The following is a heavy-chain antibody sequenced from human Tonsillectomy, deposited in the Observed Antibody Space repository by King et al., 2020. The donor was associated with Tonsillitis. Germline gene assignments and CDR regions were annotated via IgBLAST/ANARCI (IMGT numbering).Heavy chain of an antibody. Sequence: ESGGGVVQPGRSLRLSCATSGFIFSSHGMHWVRHTPGKGLEWVAVISYDGSHKYYADSVKGRFTISRDNPRRTLYLQMNSLRPEDTAVYYCARGPQWLLRGTFDHWGQGSLVAVSS. CDR3: ARGPQWLLRGTFDH. CDR1: GFIFSSHG. D-gene: IGHD5-12*01. CDR2: ISYDGSHK. J-gene: IGHJ4*02. V-gene: IGHV3-30*03.